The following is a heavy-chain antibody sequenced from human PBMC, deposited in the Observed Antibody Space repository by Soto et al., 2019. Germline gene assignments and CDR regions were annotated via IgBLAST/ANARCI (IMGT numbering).Heavy chain of an antibody. CDR1: GFSLSTSGVG. D-gene: IGHD3-22*01. Sequence: QITLKESGPTLVKPTQTLTLTCTFSGFSLSTSGVGVGWIRQPPGKALEWLALIYWDDDKRYSPSLKSRLTITKDTSKNRVVLTMTNMDPVDTATYYCANAPSDYYDSSGYHWFAPWGQGTLVTVSS. J-gene: IGHJ5*02. CDR3: ANAPSDYYDSSGYHWFAP. CDR2: IYWDDDK. V-gene: IGHV2-5*02.